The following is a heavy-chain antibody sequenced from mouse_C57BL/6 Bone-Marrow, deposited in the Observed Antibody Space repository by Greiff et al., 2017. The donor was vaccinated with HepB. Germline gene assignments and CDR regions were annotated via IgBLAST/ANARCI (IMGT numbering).Heavy chain of an antibody. CDR3: CSSGNFFDY. Sequence: VQLQQSGAELARPGASVKLSCKATGYTFTGYWIEWVKQRPGKGLEWIGRIYPGDGDTNYNGKFKGKATLTADKSSSTAYMQLSSLTSEDSAVYFCCSSGNFFDYWGQGTTLTVSS. D-gene: IGHD1-1*01. V-gene: IGHV1-82*01. J-gene: IGHJ2*01. CDR2: IYPGDGDT. CDR1: GYTFTGYW.